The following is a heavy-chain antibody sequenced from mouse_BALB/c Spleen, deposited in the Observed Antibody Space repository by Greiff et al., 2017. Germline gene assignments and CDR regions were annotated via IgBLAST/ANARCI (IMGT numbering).Heavy chain of an antibody. CDR1: GYTFTSYW. J-gene: IGHJ4*01. CDR3: ARRGGGGAMDY. V-gene: IGHV1-87*01. Sequence: VQLQQSGAELARPGASVKLSCKASGYTFTSYWMQWVKQRPGEGLEWIGAIYPGDGDTRYTQKFKGKATLTADKSSSTAYMQLSSLASEDSAVYYCARRGGGGAMDYWGQGTSVTVSS. CDR2: IYPGDGDT.